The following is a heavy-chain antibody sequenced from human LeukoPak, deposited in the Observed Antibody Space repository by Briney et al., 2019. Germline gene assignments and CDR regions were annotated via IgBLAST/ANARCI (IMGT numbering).Heavy chain of an antibody. CDR3: ARDREFCSTTSCSNDAFDI. CDR2: MSDSGSI. Sequence: SETLSLTCTVSGGSISISHWTWIRQSPGKGLEWIGHMSDSGSINYNPSLKSRVTISVDTSKNQFSLKLSSVTAADTAVYYCARDREFCSTTSCSNDAFDIWGQGTMVTVSS. CDR1: GGSISISH. J-gene: IGHJ3*02. D-gene: IGHD2-2*01. V-gene: IGHV4-59*01.